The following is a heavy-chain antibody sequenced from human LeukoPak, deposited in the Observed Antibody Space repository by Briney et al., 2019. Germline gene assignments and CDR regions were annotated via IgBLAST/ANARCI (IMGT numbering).Heavy chain of an antibody. Sequence: SETLSLTCAVSGSSITSDYFWGWIRQPPGKGLEWIATIYYSWGMYFNPSLKSRVTVSLDASKNQFSLKMTSLTTADTAIYYCARNVTAGFFDYWGQGIMVTVSS. V-gene: IGHV4-38-2*01. CDR3: ARNVTAGFFDY. J-gene: IGHJ4*02. CDR1: GSSITSDYF. CDR2: IYYSWGM. D-gene: IGHD1-1*01.